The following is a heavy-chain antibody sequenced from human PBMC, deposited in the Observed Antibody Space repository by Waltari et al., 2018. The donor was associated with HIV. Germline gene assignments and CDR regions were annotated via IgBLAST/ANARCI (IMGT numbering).Heavy chain of an antibody. CDR2: IWHDGMKK. CDR1: GFSVSRYG. D-gene: IGHD6-19*01. V-gene: IGHV3-33*01. CDR3: ARDPGTLLIAVAGAFDY. J-gene: IGHJ4*02. Sequence: QVQLVESGGGVVRPGRSLRLSCAASGFSVSRYGMHWVRQAPGKGLGWGAVIWHDGMKKYYAGSVKGRFTVSRDTSKNTLYLEMNRLRAEDTAVYHCARDPGTLLIAVAGAFDYWGPGIPVTVSS.